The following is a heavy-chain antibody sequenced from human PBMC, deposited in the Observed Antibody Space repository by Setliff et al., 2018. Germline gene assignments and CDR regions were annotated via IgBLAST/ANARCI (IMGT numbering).Heavy chain of an antibody. Sequence: GGSLRLSCAASGFNFGNSNMNWVRQAPGKGLEWVSSISAANGYIYYADSVKGRFTISRDNAKNTLHLQMNSLRVEDTAVYYCVTDPPFSGWSFDSWGQGTLVTVSS. CDR3: VTDPPFSGWSFDS. CDR1: GFNFGNSN. D-gene: IGHD6-19*01. J-gene: IGHJ4*02. V-gene: IGHV3-21*01. CDR2: ISAANGYI.